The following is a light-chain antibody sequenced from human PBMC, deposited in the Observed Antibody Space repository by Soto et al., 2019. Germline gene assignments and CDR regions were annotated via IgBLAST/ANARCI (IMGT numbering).Light chain of an antibody. CDR1: QDIAAY. CDR2: AAS. CDR3: QQAYSFPIT. J-gene: IGKJ5*01. Sequence: IQVTHSPSSVSASVGDRVTITFRASQDIAAYLAWYQHKPGRAPELLIHAASSLQSGVPSRFSGSGSGTDFTLTINSLQPEDFATYYCQQAYSFPITFGQGTRLEI. V-gene: IGKV1D-12*01.